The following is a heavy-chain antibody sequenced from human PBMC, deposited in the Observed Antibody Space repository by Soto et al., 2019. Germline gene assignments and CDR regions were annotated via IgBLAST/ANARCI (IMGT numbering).Heavy chain of an antibody. J-gene: IGHJ6*02. CDR3: ARGPYSSSWYIWYYGMDV. D-gene: IGHD6-13*01. CDR1: GFTSSSYA. V-gene: IGHV3-30-3*01. CDR2: ISYDGSNK. Sequence: PGGSLRLSCAASGFTSSSYAMHWVRQAPGKGLEWVAVISYDGSNKYYADSVKGRFTISRDNSKNTLYLQMNSLRAEDTAVYYCARGPYSSSWYIWYYGMDVWGQGTTVTVSS.